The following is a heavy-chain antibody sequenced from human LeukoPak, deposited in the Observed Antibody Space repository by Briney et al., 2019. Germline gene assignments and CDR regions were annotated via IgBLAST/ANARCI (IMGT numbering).Heavy chain of an antibody. CDR2: INSGGSAT. CDR1: GFTFSSYE. J-gene: IGHJ6*02. V-gene: IGHV3-48*03. D-gene: IGHD5/OR15-5a*01. CDR3: AKCLLASLGMDV. Sequence: GGSLRLSCAASGFTFSSYEMYWVRQAPGKGLEWVSYINSGGSATYYADSVKGRFTIFRDNAKSSLYLQMSSLRAEDTAVYYCAKCLLASLGMDVWGPGTTVTVS.